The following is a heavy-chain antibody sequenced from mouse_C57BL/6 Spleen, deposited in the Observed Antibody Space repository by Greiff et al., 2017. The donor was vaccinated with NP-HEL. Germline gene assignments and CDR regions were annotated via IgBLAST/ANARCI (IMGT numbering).Heavy chain of an antibody. D-gene: IGHD1-1*01. CDR2: IDPEDGET. J-gene: IGHJ4*01. CDR1: GFNIKDYY. CDR3: ARESLYGSSIPYAMDY. Sequence: EVKLMESGAELVKPGASVKLSCTASGFNIKDYYMHWVKQRTEQGLEWIGRIDPEDGETKYAPKFQGKATITADTSSNTAYLQLSSLTSEDTAVYYCARESLYGSSIPYAMDYWGQGTSVTVSS. V-gene: IGHV14-2*01.